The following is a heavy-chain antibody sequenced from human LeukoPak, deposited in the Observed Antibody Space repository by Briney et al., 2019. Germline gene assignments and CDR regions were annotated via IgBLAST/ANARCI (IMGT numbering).Heavy chain of an antibody. V-gene: IGHV3-72*01. Sequence: GGSLRLSCAASGFTFSDYYMGWVRQAPGKGLEWVGRISNRGKNYHTEHAASVKGRFTISRDDSKNSLYLQMNSLKTEDTAVYYCARVGDYYDSNGYSVDAFDIWGQGTMVTVSS. D-gene: IGHD3-22*01. CDR3: ARVGDYYDSNGYSVDAFDI. CDR1: GFTFSDYY. CDR2: ISNRGKNYHT. J-gene: IGHJ3*02.